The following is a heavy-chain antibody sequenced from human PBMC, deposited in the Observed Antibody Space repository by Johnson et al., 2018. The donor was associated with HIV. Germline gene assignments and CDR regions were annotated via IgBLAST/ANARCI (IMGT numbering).Heavy chain of an antibody. V-gene: IGHV3-9*01. CDR1: GFTFDDFA. CDR3: ARDVGYCSGGNCYSTGDAFDI. J-gene: IGHJ3*02. Sequence: VQLVESGGGMVQPGRSLRLSCAASGFTFDDFAMHWVRQGPGKGLEWVSSITWNSDNIAYADSVKGRFTIPRDNSKNRLSLQMNSLRAEDTALYYCARDVGYCSGGNCYSTGDAFDIWGQGTMVTVSS. D-gene: IGHD2-15*01. CDR2: ITWNSDNI.